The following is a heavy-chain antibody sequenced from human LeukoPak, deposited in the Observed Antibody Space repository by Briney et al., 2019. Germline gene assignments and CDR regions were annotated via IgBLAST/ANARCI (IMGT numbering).Heavy chain of an antibody. CDR1: GYTFTGYY. CDR3: ARVMGYYDSSGYYYYGMDV. Sequence: GASVKVSCKASGYTFTGYYMHWVRQAPGQGLEWMGWINPNSGGTNYAQDFHGRVTMTRDTSISTDYMELSRLRSDHTAVYCCARVMGYYDSSGYYYYGMDVWGQGTTVTVSS. D-gene: IGHD3-22*01. J-gene: IGHJ6*02. V-gene: IGHV1-2*02. CDR2: INPNSGGT.